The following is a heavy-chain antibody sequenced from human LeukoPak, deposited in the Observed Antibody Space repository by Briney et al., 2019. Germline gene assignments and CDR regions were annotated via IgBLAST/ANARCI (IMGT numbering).Heavy chain of an antibody. CDR1: GGSFSGYY. D-gene: IGHD2-15*01. Sequence: SETLSLTCAVYGGSFSGYYWSWIRQPPGKGLEWIGEINHSGSTNYNPSLKSRVTISVDTSKNQFSLKLSSATAADTAVYYCARARSRYCSGGSCYGSSYFDYWGQGTLVTVSS. V-gene: IGHV4-34*01. CDR2: INHSGST. J-gene: IGHJ4*02. CDR3: ARARSRYCSGGSCYGSSYFDY.